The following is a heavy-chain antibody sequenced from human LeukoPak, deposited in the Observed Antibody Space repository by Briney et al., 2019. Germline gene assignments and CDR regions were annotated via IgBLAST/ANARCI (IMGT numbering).Heavy chain of an antibody. D-gene: IGHD7-27*01. J-gene: IGHJ4*02. Sequence: SETLSLTCTVSGGSISSYYWSWIRQPPGKGLEWIGYIYYSGSANYNPSLKSRVTISVDTSKNQFSLKLSSVTAADTAVYYCARLPRLTGDYPVYFDYWGQGTLVTVSS. CDR3: ARLPRLTGDYPVYFDY. CDR1: GGSISSYY. V-gene: IGHV4-59*08. CDR2: IYYSGSA.